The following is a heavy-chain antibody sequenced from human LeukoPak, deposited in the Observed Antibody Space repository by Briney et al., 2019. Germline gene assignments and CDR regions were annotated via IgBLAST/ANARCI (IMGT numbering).Heavy chain of an antibody. J-gene: IGHJ4*02. CDR2: IYYSGST. D-gene: IGHD3-22*01. CDR3: ARVDYDSSGYFDY. V-gene: IGHV4-59*01. CDR1: GGSFSSYY. Sequence: PSETLSLTCTVSGGSFSSYYWSWIRQPPRKGLVWIGYIYYSGSTNYNPSLKSRVTMSIDTSKNQFSLKVTSVTAADTAVYYCARVDYDSSGYFDYWGQGTPVTVSS.